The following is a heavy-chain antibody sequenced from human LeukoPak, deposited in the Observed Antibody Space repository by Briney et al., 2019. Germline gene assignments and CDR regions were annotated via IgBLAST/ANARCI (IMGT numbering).Heavy chain of an antibody. CDR2: ISSSSTFI. D-gene: IGHD6-13*01. V-gene: IGHV3-21*01. CDR1: GFIFSDST. J-gene: IGHJ4*02. Sequence: GGSLRLSCAASGFIFSDSTMSWVRQAPGKGLEWVSSISSSSTFIYYADSVKGRFTISRDNAKNSLYLQMNSLRAEDTAVYYCARVAAAVPSSDYWGQGTLVTVSS. CDR3: ARVAAAVPSSDY.